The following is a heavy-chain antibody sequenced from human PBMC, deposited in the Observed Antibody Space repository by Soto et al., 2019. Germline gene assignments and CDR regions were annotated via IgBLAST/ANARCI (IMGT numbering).Heavy chain of an antibody. CDR1: GFTFSSYA. CDR2: ISYDGSNR. V-gene: IGHV3-30-3*01. D-gene: IGHD1-26*01. CDR3: AIPGIVTTWWFAP. J-gene: IGHJ5*02. Sequence: QVQLVESGGGVDQPGRSLRLACAASGFTFSSYAMHWVRQAPGKGLEWVAVISYDGSNRYYADSVKGRVTISRDNSKNTLYLQMNSLRAEDTAVYYCAIPGIVTTWWFAPWGQGTLVTFSS.